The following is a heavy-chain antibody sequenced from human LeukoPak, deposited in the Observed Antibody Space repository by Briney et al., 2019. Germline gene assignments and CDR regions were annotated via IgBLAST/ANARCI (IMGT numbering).Heavy chain of an antibody. J-gene: IGHJ2*01. D-gene: IGHD2-21*02. CDR3: ARDSTASSPWYFDL. V-gene: IGHV4-4*07. Sequence: SETLPLTCTVSGGSISSYYWSWIRQPAGKGLEWIGRMYITGNTNYNPSLKSRVTMSLDTSKNHFSLKLSSVTAADTAVYYCARDSTASSPWYFDLWGRGTLVTVSS. CDR2: MYITGNT. CDR1: GGSISSYY.